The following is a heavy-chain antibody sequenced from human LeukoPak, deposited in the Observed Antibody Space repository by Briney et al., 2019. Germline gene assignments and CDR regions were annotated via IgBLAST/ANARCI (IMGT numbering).Heavy chain of an antibody. CDR1: GFTFSSHE. D-gene: IGHD1-26*01. Sequence: PGGSLRLSCAASGFTFSSHEMNWARQAPGKGLEWVSYISSSGSTTYYADSVKGRFTISRDNAKNSVYLQMNSLRAEDTAVYYCARDFGTYSGSSPDAFDIWGQGTMVTVSS. CDR2: ISSSGSTT. CDR3: ARDFGTYSGSSPDAFDI. J-gene: IGHJ3*02. V-gene: IGHV3-48*03.